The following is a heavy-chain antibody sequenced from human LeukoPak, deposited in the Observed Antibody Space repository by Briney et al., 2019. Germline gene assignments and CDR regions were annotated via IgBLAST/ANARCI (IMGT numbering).Heavy chain of an antibody. V-gene: IGHV4-59*12. CDR2: IYYTGST. D-gene: IGHD6-13*01. CDR3: AKKSPYSSSWYTFYWYFDL. CDR1: GGSISTYY. Sequence: PSETLSLTCTVSGGSISTYYWSWIRQPPGKGLEWIGYIYYTGSTSYNPSLKSRVTISVDTSKNQFSLKLSSVTAADTAVYYCAKKSPYSSSWYTFYWYFDLWGRGTLVTVSS. J-gene: IGHJ2*01.